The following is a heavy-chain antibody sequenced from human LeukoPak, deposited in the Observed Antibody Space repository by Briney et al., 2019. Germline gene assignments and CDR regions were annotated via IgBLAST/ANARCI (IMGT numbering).Heavy chain of an antibody. CDR1: GHTLRSHA. CDR2: ISGSGGST. Sequence: PGGSLRLSCAAPGHTLRSHAMSSVRQAPGKGQEWDSAISGSGGSTSYADSVKGQFTISRDNAKNTQYLQMNSRRAEDTAVYYCAKGRSYSSSWLNTLGQGTLVTVSS. J-gene: IGHJ5*02. CDR3: AKGRSYSSSWLNT. V-gene: IGHV3-23*01. D-gene: IGHD6-13*01.